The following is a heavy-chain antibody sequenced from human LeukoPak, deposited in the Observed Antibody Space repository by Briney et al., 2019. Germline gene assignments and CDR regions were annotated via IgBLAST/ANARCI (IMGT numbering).Heavy chain of an antibody. J-gene: IGHJ6*02. D-gene: IGHD4-17*01. Sequence: GGSLRLSCAASGFTFSRNGMHWVRQTPDKGLEWVSVISYDGSSIFYADSVKGRFTISRDNSKSTLYLQMNSLRAEDTAVYYCAKSTTVTSDYYYGMDVWGQGTTVTVSS. CDR3: AKSTTVTSDYYYGMDV. CDR1: GFTFSRNG. V-gene: IGHV3-30*18. CDR2: ISYDGSSI.